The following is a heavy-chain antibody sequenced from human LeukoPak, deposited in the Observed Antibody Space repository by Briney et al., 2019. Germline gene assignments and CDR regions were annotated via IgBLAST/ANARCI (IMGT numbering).Heavy chain of an antibody. D-gene: IGHD1-26*01. CDR1: GGSISTNY. CDR2: IFASGST. J-gene: IGHJ6*03. Sequence: PSETLSLTCTVSGGSISTNYWSWVRQPSGKGLEWIGLIFASGSTNYNPSLKSRVTMSVDTSKNQFSLNLTSVTAADTAVYYCARGAGYSREVNFCHYMDVWGKGTTVTVSS. V-gene: IGHV4-4*07. CDR3: ARGAGYSREVNFCHYMDV.